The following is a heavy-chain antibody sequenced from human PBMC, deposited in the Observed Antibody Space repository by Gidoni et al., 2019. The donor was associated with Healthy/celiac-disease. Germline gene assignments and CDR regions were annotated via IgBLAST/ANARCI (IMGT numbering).Heavy chain of an antibody. CDR1: GFTFRSYA. CDR2: ISYDGSNK. V-gene: IGHV3-30-3*01. Sequence: QVQLVASGGGVVQPGRSLRLSCAASGFTFRSYAMHWVRQAPGKGLEWVAVISYDGSNKYYADSVKGRFTISRDNSKNTLYLQMNSLRAEDTAVYYCARALVIYSSGWYGAGYFDYWGQGTLVTVSS. CDR3: ARALVIYSSGWYGAGYFDY. J-gene: IGHJ4*02. D-gene: IGHD6-19*01.